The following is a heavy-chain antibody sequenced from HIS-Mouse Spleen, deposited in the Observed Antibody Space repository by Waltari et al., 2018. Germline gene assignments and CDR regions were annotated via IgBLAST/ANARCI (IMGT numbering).Heavy chain of an antibody. V-gene: IGHV3-30*04. CDR1: GSTFSSYA. CDR3: AREWGGSCYSGYDY. D-gene: IGHD2-15*01. CDR2: ISYDGSNK. J-gene: IGHJ4*02. Sequence: QVQLVESGGGVVQPGRSLRLSCAASGSTFSSYAMHWVRQAPGKGLEWVAVISYDGSNKYYADSVKGRFTIYRDNSKNTLYLQMNSLRAEDTAVYYCAREWGGSCYSGYDYWGQGTLVTVSS.